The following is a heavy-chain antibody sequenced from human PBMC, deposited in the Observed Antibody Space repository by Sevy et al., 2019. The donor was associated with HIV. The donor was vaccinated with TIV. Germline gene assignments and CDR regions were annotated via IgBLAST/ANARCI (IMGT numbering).Heavy chain of an antibody. D-gene: IGHD2-15*01. CDR1: AFTFSSYS. V-gene: IGHV3-21*01. Sequence: GGSLRLSCAASAFTFSSYSMNWVRQAPGKGLEWVSSISSSSSYIYYADSVKGRFTISRDNAKNSLYLQMNSLRAEDTAVYYCARAPENYCSGGSCYHHWGQGTLVTVSS. CDR3: ARAPENYCSGGSCYHH. J-gene: IGHJ5*02. CDR2: ISSSSSYI.